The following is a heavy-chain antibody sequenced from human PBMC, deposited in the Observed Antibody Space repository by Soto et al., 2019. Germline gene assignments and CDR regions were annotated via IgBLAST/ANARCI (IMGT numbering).Heavy chain of an antibody. CDR2: ISWNSGSI. CDR1: GFTFDDYA. V-gene: IGHV3-9*01. Sequence: DVQLVESGGGLVQPGRSLRLSCAASGFTFDDYAMHWVRQAPGKGLEWVSGISWNSGSIGYADSVKGRFTISRDNAKNSLYLQMNSLRAEDTALYYCAKDFSSSGWYRGAFDIWGQGTMVTVSS. CDR3: AKDFSSSGWYRGAFDI. D-gene: IGHD6-19*01. J-gene: IGHJ3*02.